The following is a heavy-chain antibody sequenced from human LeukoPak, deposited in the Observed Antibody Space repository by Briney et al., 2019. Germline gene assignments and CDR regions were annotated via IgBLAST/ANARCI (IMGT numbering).Heavy chain of an antibody. D-gene: IGHD3-22*01. CDR1: GLTFRSFW. Sequence: GGSLRLSCAASGLTFRSFWMSWVRKAPGKGLEWVANINQDGSAGYFVDSVKGRFTISRDNAMTSLYLHMDSLRAEDTGIYFCARGSHDISGYRYFFDYWGQGTLVTVSS. V-gene: IGHV3-7*01. CDR3: ARGSHDISGYRYFFDY. CDR2: INQDGSAG. J-gene: IGHJ4*02.